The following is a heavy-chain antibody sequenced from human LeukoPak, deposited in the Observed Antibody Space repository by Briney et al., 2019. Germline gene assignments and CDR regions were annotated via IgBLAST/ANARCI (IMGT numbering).Heavy chain of an antibody. CDR3: ARRVGFYGSGSLNYFDP. V-gene: IGHV4-39*02. CDR2: MFRTGST. J-gene: IGHJ5*01. D-gene: IGHD3-10*01. Sequence: GSLRLSCAASGFTFSRYEMNWVRQAPGKGLEWIGSMFRTGSTYYSASLKSRVSISVDTSKNHIALKLTSVTAADTAVYFCARRVGFYGSGSLNYFDPWGQGILVSVS. CDR1: GFTFSRYE.